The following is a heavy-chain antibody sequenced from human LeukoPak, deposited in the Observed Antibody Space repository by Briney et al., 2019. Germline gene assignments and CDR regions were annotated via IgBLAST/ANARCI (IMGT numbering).Heavy chain of an antibody. CDR1: GFTFSSYA. J-gene: IGHJ4*02. CDR2: ISGSGDNT. Sequence: GGSLRLSCAASGFTFSSYALSWVRQGPGKGLEWGSHISGSGDNTYYADSVKGRFTISRDNSKNTRYLQMTSLRAEDTAVFYCAKVATKGNYYDSSGYSLDYWGQGTLVTVSS. CDR3: AKVATKGNYYDSSGYSLDY. V-gene: IGHV3-23*01. D-gene: IGHD3-22*01.